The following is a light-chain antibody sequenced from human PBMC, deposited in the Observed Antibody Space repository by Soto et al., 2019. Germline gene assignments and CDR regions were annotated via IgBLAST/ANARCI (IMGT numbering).Light chain of an antibody. CDR1: QTLLSSSDNQNY. CDR3: HQYFSTPLT. CDR2: WAS. J-gene: IGKJ4*01. V-gene: IGKV4-1*01. Sequence: DFVLTQSPDSLAVSLGERATINCRSSQTLLSSSDNQNYLAWSRQRPGQPPELLVYWASTRESGVPDRFSGSGSVTEFTLTISSLQAEDVAVYYCHQYFSTPLTFGGGTKLEIK.